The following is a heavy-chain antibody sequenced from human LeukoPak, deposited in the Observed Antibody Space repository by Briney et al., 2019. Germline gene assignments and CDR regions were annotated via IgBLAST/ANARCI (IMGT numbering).Heavy chain of an antibody. D-gene: IGHD3-10*01. CDR2: IYTSGST. CDR1: GGSISSYY. CDR3: ARDGYGSGSSRGGLPPLYYYYGMDV. V-gene: IGHV4-4*09. Sequence: SETLSLTCTVSGGSISSYYWSWIRQPPGKGLEWIGYIYTSGSTNYNPSLKSRVTISVDTSKNQFSLKLSSVTAADTAVYYCARDGYGSGSSRGGLPPLYYYYGMDVWGQGTTVTVSS. J-gene: IGHJ6*02.